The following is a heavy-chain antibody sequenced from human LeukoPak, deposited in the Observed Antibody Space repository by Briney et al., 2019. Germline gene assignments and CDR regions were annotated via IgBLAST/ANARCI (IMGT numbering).Heavy chain of an antibody. D-gene: IGHD2-2*01. CDR3: ASRYCSSTSCFSGYYYYGMDV. Sequence: ASVKVSCKASGYTFTSYGISWVRQAPGQGLEWMGWISAYNGNTNYAQKLQGRVTMTTDTSTSTAYMELRSLRSDDTAVYYCASRYCSSTSCFSGYYYYGMDVWGQGTTVTVSS. V-gene: IGHV1-18*01. CDR1: GYTFTSYG. CDR2: ISAYNGNT. J-gene: IGHJ6*02.